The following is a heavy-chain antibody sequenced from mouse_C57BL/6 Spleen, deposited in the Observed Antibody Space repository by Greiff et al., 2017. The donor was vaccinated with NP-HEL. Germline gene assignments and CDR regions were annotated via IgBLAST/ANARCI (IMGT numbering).Heavy chain of an antibody. Sequence: VQLQQSGAELARPGASVKLSCKASGYTFTSYGISWVKQRTGQGLEWIGEIYPRSGNTYYNEKFKGKATLTADKSSSTAYMELRSLTSEDSAVYFCARGDGSSYWYFDVWGTGTTVTVSS. CDR1: GYTFTSYG. D-gene: IGHD1-1*01. CDR2: IYPRSGNT. CDR3: ARGDGSSYWYFDV. V-gene: IGHV1-81*01. J-gene: IGHJ1*03.